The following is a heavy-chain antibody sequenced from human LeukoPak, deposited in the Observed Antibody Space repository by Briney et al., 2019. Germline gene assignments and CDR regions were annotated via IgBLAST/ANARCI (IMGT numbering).Heavy chain of an antibody. J-gene: IGHJ4*02. CDR2: IMEDGRK. D-gene: IGHD1-1*01. V-gene: IGHV3-7*01. CDR3: AKSLLDINELDY. Sequence: GGSLRLSCAASGFTFSSYTMNWVRQAPGKGLEWVANIMEDGRKNYVDSVKGRFTISRDNAKNSVYLQMNSLRVEDTAVYYCAKSLLDINELDYWGQGTQVTVSS. CDR1: GFTFSSYT.